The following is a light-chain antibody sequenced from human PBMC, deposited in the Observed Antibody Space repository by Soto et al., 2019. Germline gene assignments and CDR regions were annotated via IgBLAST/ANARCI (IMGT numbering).Light chain of an antibody. CDR1: QGISTY. V-gene: IGKV1-39*01. J-gene: IGKJ1*01. CDR2: AAS. Sequence: DIQMTQSQSSLSASVGDRVTITCRASQGISTYLNWYQQKPGKAPKLLIYAASSLQSGVPSRFSGSGTETDFTHTISSLQPEDFATYSCQQSYSTTWTFGQGTKVDIK. CDR3: QQSYSTTWT.